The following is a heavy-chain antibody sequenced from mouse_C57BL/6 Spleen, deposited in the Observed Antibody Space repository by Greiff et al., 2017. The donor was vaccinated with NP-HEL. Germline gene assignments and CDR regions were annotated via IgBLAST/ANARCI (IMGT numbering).Heavy chain of an antibody. CDR3: ARAGDPFYYNYFDY. J-gene: IGHJ2*01. V-gene: IGHV5-16*01. CDR2: INYDGSST. Sequence: EVKLMESEGGLVQPGSSMKLSCTASGFTFSDYYMAWVRQVPEKGLEWVANINYDGSSTYYLDSLKSRFIISRDNAKNILYLQMSSLKSEDTATYYCARAGDPFYYNYFDYWGQGTTLTVSS. CDR1: GFTFSDYY. D-gene: IGHD2-1*01.